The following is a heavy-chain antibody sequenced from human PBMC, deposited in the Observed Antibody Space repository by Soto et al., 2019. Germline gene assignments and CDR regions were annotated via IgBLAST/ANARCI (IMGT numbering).Heavy chain of an antibody. J-gene: IGHJ6*02. CDR2: INPNSGGT. CDR1: GYTFTGYY. CDR3: ARRSSTSNYGMDV. Sequence: ASVKVSCKASGYTFTGYYMHWVRQAPGQGLEWMGWINPNSGGTNYAQKFQGWVTMTRDTSISTAYMELSRLRSDDTAVYYCARRSSTSNYGMDVWGQGTTVTVSS. V-gene: IGHV1-2*04. D-gene: IGHD2-2*01.